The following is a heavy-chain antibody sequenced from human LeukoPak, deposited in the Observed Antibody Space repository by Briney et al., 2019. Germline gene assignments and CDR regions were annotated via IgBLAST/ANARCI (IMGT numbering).Heavy chain of an antibody. V-gene: IGHV3-30-3*01. J-gene: IGHJ6*03. CDR3: ARDRQWLGYYYYMDV. CDR2: ISYDGSNK. D-gene: IGHD6-19*01. CDR1: GFTFSSYA. Sequence: PGGSLRLSCAASGFTFSSYAMHWVRQAPGKGLEWVAVISYDGSNKYYADSVKGRFTISRDNSKNTLYLQMNSLRAEDTAVYYCARDRQWLGYYYYMDVWGKGTTVTVSS.